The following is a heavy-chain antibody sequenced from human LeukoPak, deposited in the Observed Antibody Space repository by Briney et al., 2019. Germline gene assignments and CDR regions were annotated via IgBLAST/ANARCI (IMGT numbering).Heavy chain of an antibody. CDR1: GFTFSSYG. V-gene: IGHV3-23*01. D-gene: IGHD2-2*01. J-gene: IGHJ6*03. CDR3: AKDSSTRGAYYYYMDV. Sequence: GGSLRLSCAASGFTFSSYGMSWVRQAPGKGLEWVSAISGSGGSTYYADSVKGRFTISRDNSKNTLYLQMNSLRAEDTAVYYCAKDSSTRGAYYYYMDVWGKGTTVTVSS. CDR2: ISGSGGST.